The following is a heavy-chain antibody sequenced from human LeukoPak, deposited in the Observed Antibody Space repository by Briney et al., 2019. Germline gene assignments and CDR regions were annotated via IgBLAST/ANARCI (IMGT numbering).Heavy chain of an antibody. J-gene: IGHJ4*02. D-gene: IGHD6-19*01. V-gene: IGHV4-59*01. CDR1: GGSISSYY. Sequence: SETLSLTCTVSGGSISSYYWSWIRQPPGKGLEWIGYIYYSGSTNYNPSLKSRVTISVDTSKNQFSLKLSSVTAADTAVYYCAASSGWYFVGFDYWGQGTLVTASS. CDR2: IYYSGST. CDR3: AASSGWYFVGFDY.